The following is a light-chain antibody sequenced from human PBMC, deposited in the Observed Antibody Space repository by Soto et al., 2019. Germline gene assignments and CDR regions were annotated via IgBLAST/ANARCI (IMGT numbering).Light chain of an antibody. Sequence: QSVLTQPASVSGSPGQSITISCTGTSSDVGGYNYVSWYQRHPGKAPKLMIYDVSNRPSGVSNRFSGSKSSNTASLTISGLQAEDEADYHCSSYTSTSIVFGTGTKLTVL. CDR3: SSYTSTSIV. V-gene: IGLV2-14*01. CDR1: SSDVGGYNY. J-gene: IGLJ1*01. CDR2: DVS.